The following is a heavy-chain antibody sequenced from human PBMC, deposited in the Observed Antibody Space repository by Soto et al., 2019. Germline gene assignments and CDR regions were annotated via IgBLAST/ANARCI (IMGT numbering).Heavy chain of an antibody. Sequence: GASVKVSCKASGYTFTSYYMHWVRQAPGQGLEWMGIINPSGGSTSYAQKFQGRVTMTRDTSTSTVYMELSSLRSEDTAVYYCASSIAARDDAFDIWGQGTMVTVSS. CDR2: INPSGGST. D-gene: IGHD6-6*01. CDR3: ASSIAARDDAFDI. J-gene: IGHJ3*02. V-gene: IGHV1-46*01. CDR1: GYTFTSYY.